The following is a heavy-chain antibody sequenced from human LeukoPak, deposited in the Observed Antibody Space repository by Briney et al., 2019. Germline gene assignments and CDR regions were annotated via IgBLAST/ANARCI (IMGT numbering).Heavy chain of an antibody. Sequence: SVPTHVDEPQTHALACGLSGFSLSTSGVDVGWIRQPPGKALEWLALIYWDDDKRYSPSLKSRLTITKDTSKNQVVLTMTNMDPVDTATYYCAHRGGVGYSGTEFDYWGQGTLVTVSS. J-gene: IGHJ4*02. CDR3: AHRGGVGYSGTEFDY. V-gene: IGHV2-5*02. D-gene: IGHD1-26*01. CDR1: GFSLSTSGVD. CDR2: IYWDDDK.